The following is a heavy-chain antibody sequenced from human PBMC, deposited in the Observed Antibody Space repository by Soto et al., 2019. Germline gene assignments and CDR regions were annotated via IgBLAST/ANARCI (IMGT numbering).Heavy chain of an antibody. CDR2: LNNDGTSA. J-gene: IGHJ4*02. D-gene: IGHD6-19*01. CDR1: GFTFSSNW. CDR3: ARGPSGWYGFDY. Sequence: EVQLVESGGGLVQRGGSLRLSCAGSGFTFSSNWMHLVRPDPGKGLVWVSRLNNDGTSANYADSVKGRFTISRANAKNTLVLQMNSLTPEDTALYYCARGPSGWYGFDYWGQGTLVTVSS. V-gene: IGHV3-74*01.